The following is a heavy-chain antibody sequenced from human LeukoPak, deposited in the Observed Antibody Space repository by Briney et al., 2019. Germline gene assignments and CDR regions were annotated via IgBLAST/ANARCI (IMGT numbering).Heavy chain of an antibody. CDR2: IYYSGSI. CDR1: GGSISDSSSYY. Sequence: SETLSLTCTVSGGSISDSSSYYWGWIRQPPGKGLEWIGSIYYSGSIYYNPSLKSRVTLSVDRSKNQFSLKMTSVTAADTAVYYCARDNIPVAGTGLSWFDPWGQGTLVTVSS. CDR3: ARDNIPVAGTGLSWFDP. V-gene: IGHV4-39*07. D-gene: IGHD6-13*01. J-gene: IGHJ5*02.